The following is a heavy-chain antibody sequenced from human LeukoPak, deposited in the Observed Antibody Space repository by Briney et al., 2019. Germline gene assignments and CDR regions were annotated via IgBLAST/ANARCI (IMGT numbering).Heavy chain of an antibody. CDR1: GFTFSTYG. J-gene: IGHJ4*02. D-gene: IGHD2-2*01. V-gene: IGHV3-30*02. CDR2: IRSDGSTK. CDR3: ARDKSSTSLDY. Sequence: GGSLRLSCAASGFTFSTYGMHWVRQAPGKGLEWVAFIRSDGSTKYFADSVKGRFTISRDNSKNTLYLQMNSLRAEDTAVYYCARDKSSTSLDYWGQGTLVTVSS.